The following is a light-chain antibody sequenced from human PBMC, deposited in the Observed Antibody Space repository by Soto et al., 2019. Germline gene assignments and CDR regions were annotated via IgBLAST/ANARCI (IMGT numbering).Light chain of an antibody. CDR3: QQYNNWPPLT. Sequence: EIVMTQSPATLSVSPGERATLSCRASQSVSSSLDWYQQKPGQAPRLLIYGTSTRATGIPARFSGSGSGTEFTLTISSLQSEDFAVYYCQQYNNWPPLTFGGGTKVEI. CDR1: QSVSSS. J-gene: IGKJ4*01. V-gene: IGKV3-15*01. CDR2: GTS.